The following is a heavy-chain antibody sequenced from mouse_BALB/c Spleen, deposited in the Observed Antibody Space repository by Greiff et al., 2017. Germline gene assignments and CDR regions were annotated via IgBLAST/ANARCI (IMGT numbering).Heavy chain of an antibody. Sequence: VKLMESAAELARPGASVKMSCKASGYTFTSYTMHWVKQRPGQGLEWIGYINPSSGYTEYNQKFKDKTTLTADKSSSTAYMQLSSLTSEDSAVYYCARWDINWYYAMDYWGQGTSVTVSS. CDR2: INPSSGYT. V-gene: IGHV1-4*02. CDR3: ARWDINWYYAMDY. D-gene: IGHD4-1*02. J-gene: IGHJ4*01. CDR1: GYTFTSYT.